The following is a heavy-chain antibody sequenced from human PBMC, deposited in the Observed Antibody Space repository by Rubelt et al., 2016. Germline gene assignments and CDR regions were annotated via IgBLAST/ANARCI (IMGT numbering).Heavy chain of an antibody. Sequence: QVQLVQSGAEVKKPGASVKVSCKASGYTFTSYAMHWVRQAPGQRLEWMGWINAGNGNKKYSQKFQGRVTITRETAASTAYMELGSLRSEDTAVYYCAAGVDYYVDYWGQGTLVTVSS. J-gene: IGHJ4*02. V-gene: IGHV1-3*01. CDR1: GYTFTSYA. CDR2: INAGNGNK. CDR3: AAGVDYYVDY. D-gene: IGHD2-8*01.